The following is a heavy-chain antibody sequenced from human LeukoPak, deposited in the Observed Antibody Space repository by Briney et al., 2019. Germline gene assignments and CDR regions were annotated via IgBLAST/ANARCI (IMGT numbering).Heavy chain of an antibody. CDR2: IYSGGST. V-gene: IGHV3-53*01. J-gene: IGHJ4*02. CDR3: ARSSRSGYCSSTSCPGAY. CDR1: GFTVSSNY. Sequence: GGSLRLSCAASGFTVSSNYMSRVRQAPGKGLEWVSVIYSGGSTYYADSVKGRFTISRDNSKNSLYLQMNSLRAEDTAMYYCARSSRSGYCSSTSCPGAYWGQGTLVTVSS. D-gene: IGHD2-2*01.